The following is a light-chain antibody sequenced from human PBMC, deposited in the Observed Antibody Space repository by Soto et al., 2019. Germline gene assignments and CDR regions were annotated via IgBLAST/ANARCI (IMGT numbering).Light chain of an antibody. J-gene: IGLJ1*01. CDR1: SSNIGSNY. Sequence: QAVVTQPPSASGTPGQRVTISCSGSSSNIGSNYVYWYQQLPGTAPKLLIYRNNQRPSGVPDRFSGSKSGTSASLAISGLRSEDEADYYCSSYTGSSTYVFGTGTKLTVL. V-gene: IGLV1-47*01. CDR2: RNN. CDR3: SSYTGSSTYV.